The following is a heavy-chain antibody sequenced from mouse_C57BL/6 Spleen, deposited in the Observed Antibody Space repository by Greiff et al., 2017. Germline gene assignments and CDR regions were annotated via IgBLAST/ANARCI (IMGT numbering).Heavy chain of an antibody. CDR1: GFTFSSYA. V-gene: IGHV5-4*01. CDR2: ISDGGSYT. CDR3: ARDLDYYGSSLFAY. Sequence: EVQRVESGGGLVKPGGSLKLSCAASGFTFSSYAMSWVRQTPEKRLEWVATISDGGSYTYYPDNVKGRFTISRDNAKNNLYLQMSHLKSEDTAMYYCARDLDYYGSSLFAYWGQGTLVTVSA. J-gene: IGHJ3*01. D-gene: IGHD1-1*01.